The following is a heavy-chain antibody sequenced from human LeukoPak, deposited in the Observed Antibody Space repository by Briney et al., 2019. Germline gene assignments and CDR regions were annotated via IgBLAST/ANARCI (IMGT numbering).Heavy chain of an antibody. V-gene: IGHV3-7*01. CDR2: IKQDGSEK. J-gene: IGHJ6*02. Sequence: PGGSLRLSCAVSGFTFSRHWMSWVRQAPGKGLEWLANIKQDGSEKYYVDSVEGRFTISRDNAKNSLYLQMNSLRAEDTAAYYCARSYYGSGTSYGMDVWGQGTTDTVSS. D-gene: IGHD3-10*01. CDR1: GFTFSRHW. CDR3: ARSYYGSGTSYGMDV.